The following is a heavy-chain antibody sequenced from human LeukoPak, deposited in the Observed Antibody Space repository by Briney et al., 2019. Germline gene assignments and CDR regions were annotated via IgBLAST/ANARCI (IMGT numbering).Heavy chain of an antibody. Sequence: SQTLSLTCTVSGGSISSGGYYWSWIRQHPGKGLEWIGYIYYSGSTYYNPSLKSRVTISVDTSKNLFSLKLSSVTAADTAVYYCARSRSPMIAWDWGQGTLVTVSS. CDR3: ARSRSPMIAWD. CDR1: GGSISSGGYY. V-gene: IGHV4-31*03. CDR2: IYYSGST. J-gene: IGHJ4*02. D-gene: IGHD3-22*01.